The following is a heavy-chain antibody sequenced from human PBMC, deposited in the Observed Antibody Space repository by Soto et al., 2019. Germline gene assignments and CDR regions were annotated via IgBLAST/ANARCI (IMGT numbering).Heavy chain of an antibody. Sequence: PGEALKSSCVGSGYKVSTGHNFTSYWIAWVRQMPGEGLEWMGIIYPGDSDTRYSPSFQGQVTISADKSINSVYLQWSSLKASDTATYYCARLGFNYDFLSGYYNVHHYYGIDVWGQGTTVTVSS. D-gene: IGHD3-3*01. V-gene: IGHV5-51*01. CDR3: ARLGFNYDFLSGYYNVHHYYGIDV. CDR1: GYKVSTGHNFTSYW. CDR2: IYPGDSDT. J-gene: IGHJ6*02.